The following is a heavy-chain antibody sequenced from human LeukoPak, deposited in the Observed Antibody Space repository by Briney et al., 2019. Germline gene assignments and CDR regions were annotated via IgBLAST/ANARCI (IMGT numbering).Heavy chain of an antibody. CDR3: ARGRIVVVVAATFDY. V-gene: IGHV3-21*01. D-gene: IGHD2-15*01. CDR1: GFTFSSYS. Sequence: GGALRLSCAASGFTFSSYSMNGVRQAPGKGLEGVSSISSSSRYIYYADSVKGRFTISRDNAKNSLYLQMNSLRAEATAVYYCARGRIVVVVAATFDYGGQGPLVTVSS. J-gene: IGHJ4*02. CDR2: ISSSSRYI.